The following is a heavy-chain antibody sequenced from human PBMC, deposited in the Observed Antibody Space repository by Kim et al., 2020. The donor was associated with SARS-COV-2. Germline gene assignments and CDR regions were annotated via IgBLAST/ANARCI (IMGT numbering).Heavy chain of an antibody. V-gene: IGHV3-15*01. CDR3: TTDYLEGSYSEFDY. D-gene: IGHD1-26*01. CDR2: IKSKTDGGTT. CDR1: GFTFSNAW. Sequence: GGSLRLSCAASGFTFSNAWMSWVRQAPGKGLEWVGRIKSKTDGGTTDYAAPVKGRFTISRDDSKNTLYLQMNSLKTEDTAVYYCTTDYLEGSYSEFDYWGQGTLVTVSS. J-gene: IGHJ4*02.